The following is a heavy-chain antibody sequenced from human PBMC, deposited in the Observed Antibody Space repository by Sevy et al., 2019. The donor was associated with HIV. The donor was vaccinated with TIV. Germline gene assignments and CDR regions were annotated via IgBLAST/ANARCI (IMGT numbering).Heavy chain of an antibody. D-gene: IGHD2-2*01. CDR3: AKLQSGDCSRTSCRDYYFDS. V-gene: IGHV3-23*01. J-gene: IGHJ4*02. Sequence: GGSLRLSCAASGFTFSRNGMHWVRQAPGKGLEWVSDISGSGGTTYYADAVRGRFTISRDNSKNTLYLQMDSLRAEDTAVYYCAKLQSGDCSRTSCRDYYFDSWGQGTLVTVSS. CDR2: ISGSGGTT. CDR1: GFTFSRNG.